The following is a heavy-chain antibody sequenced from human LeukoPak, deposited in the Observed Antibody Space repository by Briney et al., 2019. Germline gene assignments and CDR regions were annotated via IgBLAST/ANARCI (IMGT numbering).Heavy chain of an antibody. CDR2: INPNSGGT. D-gene: IGHD6-19*01. Sequence: ASVKVSRKASGYTFTGYYMHWVRQAPGQGLEWMGWINPNSGGTKTAQTFQGRVTMTWDTSITTTKMELSSLRSDDTALYYCARDGEGVAGFYYWGQGTLVTVSS. V-gene: IGHV1-2*02. CDR1: GYTFTGYY. CDR3: ARDGEGVAGFYY. J-gene: IGHJ4*02.